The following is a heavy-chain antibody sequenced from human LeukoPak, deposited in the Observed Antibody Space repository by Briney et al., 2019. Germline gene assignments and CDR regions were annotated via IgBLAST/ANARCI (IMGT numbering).Heavy chain of an antibody. V-gene: IGHV3-30*02. D-gene: IGHD3-10*01. CDR2: IRFDGSNK. J-gene: IGHJ4*02. Sequence: GGSLRLSCVASGGTFSNYGMRWVRQAPGKGLEWVAFIRFDGSNKYYADSVKGRFTISNDNSKNTLFLPTSSLTADDTAVYYCPTPSSLRYGSGSPDYWGQGTLVTVSS. CDR1: GGTFSNYG. CDR3: PTPSSLRYGSGSPDY.